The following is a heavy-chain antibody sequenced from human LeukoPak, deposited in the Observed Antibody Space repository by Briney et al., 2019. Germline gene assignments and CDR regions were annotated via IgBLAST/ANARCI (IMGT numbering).Heavy chain of an antibody. CDR3: ARGGVGYDSSGLGPDYFDY. V-gene: IGHV4-34*01. J-gene: IGHJ4*02. CDR2: INHSGST. CDR1: GGSFSGYY. D-gene: IGHD3-22*01. Sequence: SETLSLTCAVYGGSFSGYYWSWIRQPPGKGLEWIGEINHSGSTNYNPSLKSRVTISVDTSKNQFSLKLSSVTAADTAVYYCARGGVGYDSSGLGPDYFDYWGQGTLVTVSS.